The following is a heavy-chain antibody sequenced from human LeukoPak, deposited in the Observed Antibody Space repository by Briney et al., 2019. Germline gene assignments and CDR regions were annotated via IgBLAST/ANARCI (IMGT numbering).Heavy chain of an antibody. D-gene: IGHD2-15*01. J-gene: IGHJ5*02. CDR3: ARDLEGYCSRGTCYSGVWFDP. CDR2: ISSSGRTF. CDR1: GFTFSSYE. Sequence: GGSLRLSCAASGFTFSSYEMNWVRQAPGKGLEWVSYISSSGRTFYYADSVKGRFTISRDNAQNSLYLLMDSLRAEDTAVYYCARDLEGYCSRGTCYSGVWFDPWGQGTLVTVSS. V-gene: IGHV3-48*03.